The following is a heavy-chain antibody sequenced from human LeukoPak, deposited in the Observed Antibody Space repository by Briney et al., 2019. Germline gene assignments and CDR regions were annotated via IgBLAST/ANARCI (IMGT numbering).Heavy chain of an antibody. D-gene: IGHD6-6*01. V-gene: IGHV4-34*01. CDR2: INHSGST. CDR1: GGSFSSYY. Sequence: SETLSLTCAVYGGSFSSYYWSWIRQPPGKGLEWIGEINHSGSTNYNPSLKSRVTISVDTSKNQFSLKLSSVTAADTAVYYCARGPEYSSSYRFDYWGQGTLVTVSS. J-gene: IGHJ4*02. CDR3: ARGPEYSSSYRFDY.